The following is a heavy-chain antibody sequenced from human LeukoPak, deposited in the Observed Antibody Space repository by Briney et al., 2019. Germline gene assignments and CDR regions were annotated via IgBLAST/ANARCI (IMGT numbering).Heavy chain of an antibody. J-gene: IGHJ4*02. CDR2: ISGSGSST. CDR3: ARHVAVLPAPRNYYFDY. Sequence: GGSLRLSCAASGFTFSNFAMSWVRQAPGKGLEWVSSISGSGSSTYYADSVKGRFTISRDNSKNTLYLQMNSLRAEDTAVYYCARHVAVLPAPRNYYFDYWGQGILVTVSS. V-gene: IGHV3-23*01. CDR1: GFTFSNFA. D-gene: IGHD2-2*01.